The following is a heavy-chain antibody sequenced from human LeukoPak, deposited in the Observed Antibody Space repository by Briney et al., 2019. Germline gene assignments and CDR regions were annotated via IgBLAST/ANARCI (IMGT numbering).Heavy chain of an antibody. CDR1: GGSFGGYY. J-gene: IGHJ4*02. Sequence: SETLSLTCAVYGGSFGGYYWSWIRQPPGKGLEWIGEINHSGSTNYNPSLKSRVTISVDTSKNQFSLKLSSVTAADTAVYYCARPRYSSGWSIFDYWGQGTLVTVSS. CDR2: INHSGST. CDR3: ARPRYSSGWSIFDY. D-gene: IGHD6-19*01. V-gene: IGHV4-34*01.